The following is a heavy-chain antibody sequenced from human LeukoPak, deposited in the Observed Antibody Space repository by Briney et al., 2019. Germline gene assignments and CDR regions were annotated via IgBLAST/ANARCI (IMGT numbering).Heavy chain of an antibody. J-gene: IGHJ4*02. CDR1: GFTFSSYS. CDR3: ARERTISGENY. Sequence: GGSLRLSCAASGFTFSSYSMNRVRQAPGKGLECVSSISSSSSYIYYADSVKGRFTISRDNAKNSLYLQMNSLRGEDTAVYYCARERTISGENYWGQGTLVTVSS. CDR2: ISSSSSYI. V-gene: IGHV3-21*01. D-gene: IGHD1-1*01.